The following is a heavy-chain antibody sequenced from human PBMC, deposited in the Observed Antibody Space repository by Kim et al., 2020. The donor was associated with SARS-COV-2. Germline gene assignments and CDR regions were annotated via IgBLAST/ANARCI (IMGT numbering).Heavy chain of an antibody. J-gene: IGHJ4*02. Sequence: GGSLRLSCAASGFTFSSYGMHWVRQVPGKGLEWVTIISHDGSNKYYADSVKGRFTISRDNSKNTLYLEMNSLTTEDTAIYYCAKDFSYFLGMDDYWGQGTLVTVSS. V-gene: IGHV3-30*18. D-gene: IGHD1-26*01. CDR2: ISHDGSNK. CDR1: GFTFSSYG. CDR3: AKDFSYFLGMDDY.